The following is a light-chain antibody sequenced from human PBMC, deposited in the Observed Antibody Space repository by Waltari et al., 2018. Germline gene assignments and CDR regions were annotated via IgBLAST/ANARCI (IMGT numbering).Light chain of an antibody. CDR3: QTGGHGTWV. V-gene: IGLV4-69*01. J-gene: IGLJ3*02. CDR2: VNSDGSH. Sequence: QLVLTQSPSASASLGASVKLTCTLDSGHSTNIIAWHQQQPEKGPRYLRKVNSDGSHSKGDGIPDRFSGSSSSSGAERYLTISSVQSEDEADYYCQTGGHGTWVFGGGTKLTVL. CDR1: SGHSTNI.